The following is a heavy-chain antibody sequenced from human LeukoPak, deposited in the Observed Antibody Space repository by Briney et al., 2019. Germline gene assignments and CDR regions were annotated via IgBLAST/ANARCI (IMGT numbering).Heavy chain of an antibody. Sequence: PGGSLRLSCAASGFTFSSYAMSWVRQAPGQGLEWVSALTGSGDNTYYADSVKGRFTISRDNSKNTLYVQMNSLRAEDTAIYYCAKLKDIELGWGIDIWGQGTTVTVS. CDR3: AKLKDIELGWGIDI. J-gene: IGHJ6*02. CDR2: LTGSGDNT. V-gene: IGHV3-23*01. D-gene: IGHD2-8*01. CDR1: GFTFSSYA.